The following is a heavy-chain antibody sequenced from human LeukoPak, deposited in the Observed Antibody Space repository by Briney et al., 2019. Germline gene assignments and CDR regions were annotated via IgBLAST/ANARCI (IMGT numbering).Heavy chain of an antibody. CDR1: GYTFRSCD. V-gene: IGHV1-18*01. CDR3: ARDRDSSGWHVADY. Sequence: GASVKVSCKASGYTFRSCDITWVRQAPGQGLEWMGWISPNNGNTNYAQKFQGRVTMTTDTPTSTAYMEMRSLRPGDTAVYYCARDRDSSGWHVADYWGQGTLVTVSS. CDR2: ISPNNGNT. D-gene: IGHD6-19*01. J-gene: IGHJ4*02.